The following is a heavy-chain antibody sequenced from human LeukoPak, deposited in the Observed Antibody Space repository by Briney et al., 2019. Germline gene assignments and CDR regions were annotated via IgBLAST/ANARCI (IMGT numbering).Heavy chain of an antibody. CDR2: ISWNSGSI. CDR3: AKDIEPLRSPGFDY. J-gene: IGHJ4*02. D-gene: IGHD2-15*01. CDR1: GFTFDDYA. V-gene: IGHV3-9*01. Sequence: GRSLRLSCAASGFTFDDYAMHWVRQAPGKGLEWVSGISWNSGSIGYADSVKGRFTISRDNAKNSLYLQMNSLRAKDTALYYRAKDIEPLRSPGFDYWGQGTLVTVSS.